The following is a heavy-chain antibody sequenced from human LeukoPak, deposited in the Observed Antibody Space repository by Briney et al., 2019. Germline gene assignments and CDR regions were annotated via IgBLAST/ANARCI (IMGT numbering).Heavy chain of an antibody. Sequence: SETLSLTCSVSGGSISSLYWSWIRQPPGKGLEWIGYIYYTGSTDYNPSLKSRVTMFVDMSKNQFSLRLSSVTAADTAVYYCARHRAYSSSSPFDYWGQGTLVTVSS. J-gene: IGHJ4*02. D-gene: IGHD6-6*01. V-gene: IGHV4-59*08. CDR3: ARHRAYSSSSPFDY. CDR1: GGSISSLY. CDR2: IYYTGST.